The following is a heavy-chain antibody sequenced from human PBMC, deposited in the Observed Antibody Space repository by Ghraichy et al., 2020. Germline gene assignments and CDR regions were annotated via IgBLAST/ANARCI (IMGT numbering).Heavy chain of an antibody. CDR3: ARDRGRTGTTGLDY. CDR2: ISSSNTYI. V-gene: IGHV3-21*01. CDR1: GFTFSSYS. Sequence: GGSLRLSCAASGFTFSSYSMNWVRQAPGKGLEWVSSISSSNTYIYYADSVKGRFTISRDNAKNSLYLQMNSLRAEDTAVFYCARDRGRTGTTGLDYWGQGTLVTVSS. J-gene: IGHJ4*02. D-gene: IGHD1-1*01.